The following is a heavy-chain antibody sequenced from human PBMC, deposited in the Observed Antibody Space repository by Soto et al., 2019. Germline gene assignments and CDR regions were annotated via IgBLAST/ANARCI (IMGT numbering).Heavy chain of an antibody. CDR1: GGSFSGYY. J-gene: IGHJ5*02. Sequence: PSETLSLTCAVYGGSFSGYYWSWIRQPPGKRLEWIGEINHSGSTNYNPSLKSRVTISVDTSKNQFSLKLSSVTAADTAVYYCARSRPRGVIIKFPHWFDPWGQGTLVTVSS. D-gene: IGHD3-10*01. V-gene: IGHV4-34*01. CDR3: ARSRPRGVIIKFPHWFDP. CDR2: INHSGST.